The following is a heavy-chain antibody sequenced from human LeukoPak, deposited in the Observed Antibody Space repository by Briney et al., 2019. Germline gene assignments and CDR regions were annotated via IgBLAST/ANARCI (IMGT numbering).Heavy chain of an antibody. CDR3: ARDTFYCSGGSCYYYGMDV. J-gene: IGHJ6*02. CDR2: IPYDGSNK. Sequence: GGSLRLSCTVSGFTFSTYGMHWVRQAPDKGLEWVAFIPYDGSNKHYADSVKGRFTISRDNSKNTLFLQLNSLRPEDTAVYYCARDTFYCSGGSCYYYGMDVWGQGTTVTVSS. D-gene: IGHD2-15*01. CDR1: GFTFSTYG. V-gene: IGHV3-30*02.